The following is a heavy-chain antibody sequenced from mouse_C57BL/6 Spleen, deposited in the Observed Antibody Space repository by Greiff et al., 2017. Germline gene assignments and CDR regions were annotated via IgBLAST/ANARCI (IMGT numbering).Heavy chain of an antibody. Sequence: QVQLKESGPGLVAPSQSLSITCTVSGFSLTSYAISWVRQPPGKGLEWLGVIWSGGGTNYNSASKSKLNISKNNSKSQVFLKMNSVQPDDTARYYCARPGGYDVWVFDYWGQGTTLTVSS. CDR3: ARPGGYDVWVFDY. CDR1: GFSLTSYA. J-gene: IGHJ2*01. V-gene: IGHV2-9-1*01. CDR2: IWSGGGT. D-gene: IGHD2-2*01.